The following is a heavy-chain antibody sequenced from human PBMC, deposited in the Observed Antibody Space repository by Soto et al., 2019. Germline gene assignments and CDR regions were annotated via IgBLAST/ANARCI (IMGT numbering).Heavy chain of an antibody. D-gene: IGHD3-9*01. CDR3: ARVVRYFDTPYGMDV. Sequence: LRLSCAASGFTFSNYAMSWVRQAPGKGLEWVSGIGSSGSNTYYADSVKGRFTISRDNSKNTLFLQMNSLRAEDTAEYYCARVVRYFDTPYGMDVWGQGTTVTVSS. CDR1: GFTFSNYA. V-gene: IGHV3-23*01. J-gene: IGHJ6*02. CDR2: IGSSGSNT.